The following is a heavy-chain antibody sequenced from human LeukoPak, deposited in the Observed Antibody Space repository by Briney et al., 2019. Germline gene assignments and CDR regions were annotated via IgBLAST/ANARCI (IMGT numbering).Heavy chain of an antibody. CDR2: ISDSNNKT. CDR1: GYTFTSYG. D-gene: IGHD2-21*02. Sequence: GASVKVSCKASGYTFTSYGLSWVRQAPGQGLEWMGWISDSNNKTNYAQNLQGRVTMTTDTSTSTAYMELRSLRSDDTAVYYCARVQIVVVTGSYYPDAFDIWGQGTMVTVSS. V-gene: IGHV1-18*01. CDR3: ARVQIVVVTGSYYPDAFDI. J-gene: IGHJ3*02.